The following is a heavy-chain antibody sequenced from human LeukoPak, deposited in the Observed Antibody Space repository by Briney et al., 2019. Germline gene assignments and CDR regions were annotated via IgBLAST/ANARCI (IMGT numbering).Heavy chain of an antibody. CDR1: GFSLGSYA. CDR2: IKSDGTST. Sequence: GGSLRLSCAASGFSLGSYAMHWVRQAPGKGLEYISVIKSDGTSTFYVSSVMGRFTVSRDNSKNTLYLQMCSLRADDMAVYYCARGHCGGDCYSPTDYWGQGTLVTVSS. D-gene: IGHD2-21*02. CDR3: ARGHCGGDCYSPTDY. V-gene: IGHV3-64*01. J-gene: IGHJ4*02.